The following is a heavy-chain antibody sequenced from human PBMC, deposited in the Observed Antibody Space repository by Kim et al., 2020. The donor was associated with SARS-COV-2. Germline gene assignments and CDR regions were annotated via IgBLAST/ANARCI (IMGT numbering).Heavy chain of an antibody. D-gene: IGHD3-10*01. V-gene: IGHV3-11*06. J-gene: IGHJ6*02. Sequence: GRLTISRDNAKNSLYLQMSSLRAEETAVYYCARCGGNYGSGSCYYYGMDVWGQGTTVTVSS. CDR3: ARCGGNYGSGSCYYYGMDV.